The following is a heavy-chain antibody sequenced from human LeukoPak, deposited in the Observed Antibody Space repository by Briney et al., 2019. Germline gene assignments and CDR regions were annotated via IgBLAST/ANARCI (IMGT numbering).Heavy chain of an antibody. V-gene: IGHV1-2*02. CDR2: INPNSGGT. CDR3: ARIFRHGVAIIETFQH. D-gene: IGHD3-3*01. CDR1: GYTFTGYY. Sequence: ASVKVSCKASGYTFTGYYMHWVRQAPGQGLEWMGWINPNSGGTNYAQKFQGRVTMTRDTSISTAYMELSRLRSDDTAMYYCARIFRHGVAIIETFQHWGQGTLVTVSS. J-gene: IGHJ1*01.